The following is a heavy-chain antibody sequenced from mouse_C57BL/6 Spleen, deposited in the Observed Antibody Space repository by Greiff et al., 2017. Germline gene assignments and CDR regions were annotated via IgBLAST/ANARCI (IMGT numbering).Heavy chain of an antibody. CDR3: ARGGSSGPYYAVDY. CDR1: GYTFTSYW. Sequence: QVQLQQPGAELVRPGSSVKLSCKASGYTFTSYWMHWVKQRPIQGLEWIGNIDPSDSETHYNQKFKDKATLTVDKSSSTAYMQLSSLTSEDSAVYYCARGGSSGPYYAVDYWGQGTSVTVSS. CDR2: IDPSDSET. J-gene: IGHJ4*01. D-gene: IGHD3-2*02. V-gene: IGHV1-52*01.